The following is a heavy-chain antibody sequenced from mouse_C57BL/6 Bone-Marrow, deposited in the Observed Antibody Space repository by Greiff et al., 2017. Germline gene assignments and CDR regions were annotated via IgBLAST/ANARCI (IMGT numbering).Heavy chain of an antibody. J-gene: IGHJ3*01. CDR2: IDPEDGET. D-gene: IGHD1-1*01. CDR3: APYSGSPFAY. Sequence: VQLQQSGAELVKPGASVKLSCTASGFNIKDYYMHWVKQRTEQGLEWIGRIDPEDGETKYAPKFKGKATITADTSSTTAYLRLISLTSDDTSVYYCAPYSGSPFAYWGQGTLVTVSA. CDR1: GFNIKDYY. V-gene: IGHV14-2*01.